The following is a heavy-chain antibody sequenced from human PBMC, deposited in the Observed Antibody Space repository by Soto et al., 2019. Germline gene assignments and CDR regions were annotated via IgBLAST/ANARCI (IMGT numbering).Heavy chain of an antibody. CDR2: IYPGDSDT. D-gene: IGHD3-10*01. CDR1: GYSFTSYW. CDR3: SRSRSRPMGFGYSYYGMDV. V-gene: IGHV5-51*01. J-gene: IGHJ6*02. Sequence: GESLKISCTGSGYSFTSYWIAWVRQMPGKGLEWMGTIYPGDSDTRYSPSFQGQVTISADRSINTAYLQWSSLKASDTAMYYCSRSRSRPMGFGYSYYGMDVWGQGTTVTVSS.